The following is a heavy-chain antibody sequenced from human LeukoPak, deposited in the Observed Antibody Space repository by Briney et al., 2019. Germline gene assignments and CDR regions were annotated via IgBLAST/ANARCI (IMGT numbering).Heavy chain of an antibody. CDR3: ARDLRGDTNNWLDP. CDR2: IKSDGSEK. D-gene: IGHD3-10*01. CDR1: GLTFRDYW. Sequence: GGSLRLSCAASGLTFRDYWMNWVRQTPGKGLEWVAVIKSDGSEKYVDSVKGRFTISRDNAKNSLYPQLNSMRVEGTAVYYCARDLRGDTNNWLDPWGQGTLVTVSS. V-gene: IGHV3-7*01. J-gene: IGHJ5*02.